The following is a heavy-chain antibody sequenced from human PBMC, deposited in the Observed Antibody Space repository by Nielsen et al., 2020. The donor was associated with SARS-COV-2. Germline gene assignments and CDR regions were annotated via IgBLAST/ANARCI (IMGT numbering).Heavy chain of an antibody. J-gene: IGHJ4*02. Sequence: GGSLRLSCAASGFPFMRYAMSWVRQAPGKGLEWVSSIGAIDGSTNYADSVKGRFTVSRNNARNSLYLHMNSLRVEDTAVYYCATRQWPDSWGQGTVVTVSS. V-gene: IGHV3-23*01. CDR1: GFPFMRYA. CDR3: ATRQWPDS. D-gene: IGHD6-19*01. CDR2: IGAIDGST.